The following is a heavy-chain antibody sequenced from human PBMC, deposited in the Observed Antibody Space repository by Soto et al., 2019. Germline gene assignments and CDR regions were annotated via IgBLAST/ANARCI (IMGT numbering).Heavy chain of an antibody. J-gene: IGHJ3*02. CDR2: ISSSGSTI. Sequence: PGGSLRLSCAASGFTFSDYYMSWIRQAPGKGLEWVSYISSSGSTIYYADSVKGRFTISRDNAKNSLYLQMNSLRAEDTAVYYCARVYSDYGSVAFDIWGQGTMVTVSS. V-gene: IGHV3-11*01. D-gene: IGHD5-12*01. CDR3: ARVYSDYGSVAFDI. CDR1: GFTFSDYY.